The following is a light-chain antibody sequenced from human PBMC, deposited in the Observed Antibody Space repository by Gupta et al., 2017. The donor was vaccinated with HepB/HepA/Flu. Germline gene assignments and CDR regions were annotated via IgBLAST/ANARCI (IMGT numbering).Light chain of an antibody. V-gene: IGKV3-11*01. CDR1: QSVSSY. Sequence: EIVLTQSPATLSLSPGERATLSCRASQSVSSYLAWYQQKPGQAPRLLIYDASNRATGIPARFSGSGAGTDFTLTISSLEPEDFAVYYCQQRSNWHPPFTFGHGTKVDIK. CDR3: QQRSNWHPPFT. J-gene: IGKJ3*01. CDR2: DAS.